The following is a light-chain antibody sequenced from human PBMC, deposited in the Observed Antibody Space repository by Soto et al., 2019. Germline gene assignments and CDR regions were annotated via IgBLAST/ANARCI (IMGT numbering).Light chain of an antibody. Sequence: QPALTQPASVSGAAGQWITISCTGTSSDVGGYNYVSWYQEHPGKAPKLMIYDVSNRPSGVSNRFSGSKSGNTASLTISGLQAEDEADYYCSSYTTDSTYVFGTGTKVTVL. CDR2: DVS. CDR1: SSDVGGYNY. CDR3: SSYTTDSTYV. V-gene: IGLV2-14*01. J-gene: IGLJ1*01.